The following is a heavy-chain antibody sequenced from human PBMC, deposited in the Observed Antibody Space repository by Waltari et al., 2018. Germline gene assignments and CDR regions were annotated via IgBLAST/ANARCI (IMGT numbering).Heavy chain of an antibody. D-gene: IGHD1-26*01. CDR3: AKRLVVGATRPFGY. V-gene: IGHV3-30*02. J-gene: IGHJ4*02. CDR2: IRYDGSNK. CDR1: GFTFSSYG. Sequence: QVQLVESGGGVVQPGGSLRLSCAASGFTFSSYGMHWVRQAPGKGLEWVAFIRYDGSNKYYADSVKGRFTISRDNSKNTLYLQMNSLRAEDTAVYYCAKRLVVGATRPFGYWGQGTLVTVSS.